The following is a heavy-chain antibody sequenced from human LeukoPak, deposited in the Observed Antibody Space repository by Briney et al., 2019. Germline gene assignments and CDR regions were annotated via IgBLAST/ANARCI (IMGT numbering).Heavy chain of an antibody. J-gene: IGHJ4*02. D-gene: IGHD3-3*01. Sequence: GGSLRLSCAASGFTLDDYGMSWVRQAPGKGLEWVSGFHWNGGSTGYADSVRGRFTISRDNAKNSLYLQMNSLRAEDTAVYYCAKGISDYDFWSGLDYWGQGTLVTVSS. CDR2: FHWNGGST. CDR1: GFTLDDYG. CDR3: AKGISDYDFWSGLDY. V-gene: IGHV3-20*04.